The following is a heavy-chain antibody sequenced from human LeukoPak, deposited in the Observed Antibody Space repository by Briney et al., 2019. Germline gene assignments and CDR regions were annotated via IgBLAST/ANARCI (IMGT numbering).Heavy chain of an antibody. Sequence: GASVKVSCKASGYTFTSYDINWVRQATGQGLEWMGWINPNSGGTNYAQKFQGRVTMTRDTSISTAYMELSRLRSDDTAVYYCARDFAIFGVAEDYWGQGTLVTVSS. CDR3: ARDFAIFGVAEDY. V-gene: IGHV1-2*02. D-gene: IGHD3-3*01. J-gene: IGHJ4*02. CDR1: GYTFTSYD. CDR2: INPNSGGT.